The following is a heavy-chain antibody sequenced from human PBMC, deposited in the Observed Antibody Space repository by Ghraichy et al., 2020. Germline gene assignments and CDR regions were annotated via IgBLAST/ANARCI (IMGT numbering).Heavy chain of an antibody. D-gene: IGHD3-9*01. CDR2: IYTSGST. CDR3: ARDYGYDILTGYYRGAFDI. V-gene: IGHV4-4*07. J-gene: IGHJ3*02. CDR1: GGSISSYY. Sequence: GSLRLSCTVSGGSISSYYWSWIRQPAGKGLEWIGRIYTSGSTNYNPSLKSRVTMSVDTSKNQFSLKLSSVTAADTAVYYCARDYGYDILTGYYRGAFDIWGQGTMVTVSS.